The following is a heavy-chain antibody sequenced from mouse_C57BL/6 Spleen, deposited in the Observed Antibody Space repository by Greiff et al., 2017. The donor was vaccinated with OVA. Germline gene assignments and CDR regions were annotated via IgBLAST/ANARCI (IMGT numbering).Heavy chain of an antibody. CDR1: GYTFTDYY. J-gene: IGHJ2*01. D-gene: IGHD2-13*01. CDR3: ARNTDWFDY. CDR2: INPNNGGT. V-gene: IGHV1-26*01. Sequence: VQLQQSGPELVKPGASVKISCKASGYTFTDYYMNWVKQSHGKSLEWIGDINPNNGGTSYNQKFKGKATLTVDKSSSTAYMELRSLTSEDSAVYYCARNTDWFDYWGQGTTLTVSS.